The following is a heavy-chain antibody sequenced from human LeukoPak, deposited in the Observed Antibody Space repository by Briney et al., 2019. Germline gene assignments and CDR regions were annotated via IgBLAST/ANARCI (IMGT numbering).Heavy chain of an antibody. Sequence: SETLSLTCAVYGGSFSGYYWSWIRQPPGKGLEWIGEINHSGSTNYNPSLKSRVTISIDTSKNQFSLKLSSVTAADTAVYYCARGAGRLDVWGQGTTVTVSS. CDR3: ARGAGRLDV. V-gene: IGHV4-34*01. D-gene: IGHD1-14*01. CDR1: GGSFSGYY. J-gene: IGHJ6*02. CDR2: INHSGST.